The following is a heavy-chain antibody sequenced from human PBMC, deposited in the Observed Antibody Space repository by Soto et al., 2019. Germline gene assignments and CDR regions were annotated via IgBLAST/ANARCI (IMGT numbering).Heavy chain of an antibody. CDR1: GGTFSSYA. V-gene: IGHV1-69*13. Sequence: ASVKVSCKASGGTFSSYAISWVRQAPGQGLEWMGGIIPIFGTANYAQKFQGRVTITADESTSTAYMELSSLRSEDTAVYYCARDLRGPYGDSDYWGQGTLVTVSS. CDR3: ARDLRGPYGDSDY. J-gene: IGHJ4*02. D-gene: IGHD4-17*01. CDR2: IIPIFGTA.